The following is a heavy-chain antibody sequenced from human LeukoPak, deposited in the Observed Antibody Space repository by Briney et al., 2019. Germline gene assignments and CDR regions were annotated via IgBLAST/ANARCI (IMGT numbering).Heavy chain of an antibody. CDR3: ARGDHFSGDY. V-gene: IGHV3-7*04. CDR1: VFTFRNYW. CDR2: KNQDGSQT. J-gene: IGHJ4*02. Sequence: GGSLRLSCGASVFTFRNYWMSWVHQAPGKGREWVANKNQDGSQTHYVDSVKRRFPISRDNAKNTLYLQMNTLRSDDTSMYYCARGDHFSGDYWGQGTLVTVSS. D-gene: IGHD2/OR15-2a*01.